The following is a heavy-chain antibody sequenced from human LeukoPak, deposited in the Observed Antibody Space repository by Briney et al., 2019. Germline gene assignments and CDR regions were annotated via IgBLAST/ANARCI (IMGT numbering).Heavy chain of an antibody. D-gene: IGHD6-19*01. CDR2: IKEDGSVK. V-gene: IGHV3-7*01. CDR3: ARQWGWFPSGWWLDTLDV. CDR1: GFTFSTYG. J-gene: IGHJ3*01. Sequence: PGGSLRLSCAASGFTFSTYGMHWVRQAPGKGLEWVANIKEDGSVKNYADSVKGRFTISRDNAKNSMYLQIDCLRAEDTAVYYCARQWGWFPSGWWLDTLDVWGHGSMVIVSS.